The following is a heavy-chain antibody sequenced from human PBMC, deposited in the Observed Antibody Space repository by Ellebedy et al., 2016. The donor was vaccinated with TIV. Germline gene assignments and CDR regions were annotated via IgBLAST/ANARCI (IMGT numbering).Heavy chain of an antibody. J-gene: IGHJ3*02. CDR1: GYTFSNYG. V-gene: IGHV1-18*01. Sequence: AASVKVSCKASGYTFSNYGLSWVRQAPGQGLEWMGWISGQHGDTAYAQKFQGRVTMTTDTSTSTTYLELRSLRADDTAVYYCARDLRGDLQAFDIWGQGTMVTVSS. CDR2: ISGQHGDT. CDR3: ARDLRGDLQAFDI.